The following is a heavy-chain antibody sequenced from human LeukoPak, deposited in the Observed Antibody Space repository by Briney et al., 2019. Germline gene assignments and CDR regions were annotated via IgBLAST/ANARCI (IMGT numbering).Heavy chain of an antibody. CDR1: GFTFSSYA. Sequence: GGSLRLSCSASGFTFSSYAMSWVRQAPGKGLEWASAISGSGGSTYYADSVKGRFTISRDNSKNTLYLQMNSLRAEDTAVYYCASWEDSGSYLGDYWGQGTLVTVSS. V-gene: IGHV3-23*01. J-gene: IGHJ4*02. D-gene: IGHD1-26*01. CDR3: ASWEDSGSYLGDY. CDR2: ISGSGGST.